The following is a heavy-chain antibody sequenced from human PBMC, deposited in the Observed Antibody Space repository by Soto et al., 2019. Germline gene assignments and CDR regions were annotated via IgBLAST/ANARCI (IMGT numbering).Heavy chain of an antibody. Sequence: GGSLRLSCAASGFTFSDYYMSWIRQAPGKGLEWVSHISSSGRTIYYADSVKGRFTISRDNAKNSLYLQMNSLRAEDTAVYYCARIYSRSSNLDYWGQGTLVTVSS. D-gene: IGHD6-6*01. CDR3: ARIYSRSSNLDY. J-gene: IGHJ4*02. CDR2: ISSSGRTI. V-gene: IGHV3-11*01. CDR1: GFTFSDYY.